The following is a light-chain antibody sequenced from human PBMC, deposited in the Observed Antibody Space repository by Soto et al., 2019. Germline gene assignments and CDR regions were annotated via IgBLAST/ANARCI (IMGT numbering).Light chain of an antibody. CDR1: SSNIGAGYD. CDR2: GNS. CDR3: QSYDSSLSGYV. Sequence: QSVLTQPPSVSGAPGQRVTISRTGSSSNIGAGYDVHWYQQLPGTAPKLLIYGNSNRPSGVPDRFSGSKSSTSASLAITGLQAEDEADYYCQSYDSSLSGYVFGTGTKLTVL. J-gene: IGLJ1*01. V-gene: IGLV1-40*01.